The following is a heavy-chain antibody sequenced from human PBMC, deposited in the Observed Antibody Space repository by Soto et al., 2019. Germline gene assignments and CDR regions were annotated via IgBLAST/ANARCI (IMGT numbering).Heavy chain of an antibody. J-gene: IGHJ6*02. CDR1: GFSFGDYG. CDR2: ISWSGGSI. CDR3: AKSTGGTANGMDV. V-gene: IGHV3-9*01. D-gene: IGHD2-8*02. Sequence: ESGGGLVQPGRSLRLSCPASGFSFGDYGMHWVRQFPGKGLEWVSGISWSGGSIGYADSVKGRFSISRDNAKKSLYLQMNSLRPEDTALYYCAKSTGGTANGMDVWGQGTTVTVSS.